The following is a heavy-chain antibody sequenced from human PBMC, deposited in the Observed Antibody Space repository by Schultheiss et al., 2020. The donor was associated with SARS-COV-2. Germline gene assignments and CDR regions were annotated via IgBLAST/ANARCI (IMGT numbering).Heavy chain of an antibody. D-gene: IGHD2-2*01. V-gene: IGHV3-11*05. CDR3: ARVVPAASFSFDY. CDR2: ISSSSSYT. Sequence: GGSLRLSCAASGFTFDDYVMHWVRQAPGKGLEWVSYISSSSSYTNYADSVKGRFTISRDNAKNSLYLQMNSLRAEDTAVYYCARVVPAASFSFDYWGQGTLVTVSS. CDR1: GFTFDDYV. J-gene: IGHJ4*02.